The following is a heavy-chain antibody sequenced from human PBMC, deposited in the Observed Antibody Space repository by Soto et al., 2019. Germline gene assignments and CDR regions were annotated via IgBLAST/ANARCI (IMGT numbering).Heavy chain of an antibody. J-gene: IGHJ1*01. CDR3: AREYSSGWYEYFQH. Sequence: GXSLRLSCAASGFTFSSYWMHWFRQAPVKGLVWVSRINSDGSSTSYADSVKGRFTISRDNAKNTLYLQMNSLRAEDTAVYYCAREYSSGWYEYFQHWGQGTLVTVSS. CDR1: GFTFSSYW. V-gene: IGHV3-74*01. CDR2: INSDGSST. D-gene: IGHD6-19*01.